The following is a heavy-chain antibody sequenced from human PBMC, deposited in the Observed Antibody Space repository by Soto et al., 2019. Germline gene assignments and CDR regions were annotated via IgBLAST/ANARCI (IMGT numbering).Heavy chain of an antibody. CDR2: ISGGGGST. J-gene: IGHJ4*02. D-gene: IGHD3-22*01. Sequence: GGSLRLSYAASGFTFSSYAMSSARQAPGKGLEWVSAISGGGGSTYYADSVKGRFTISRDNSKNTLYLQMNSLRAEDTAVYYCAKATYYYDSSGYYYHEYWGQGTLVTVSS. CDR3: AKATYYYDSSGYYYHEY. CDR1: GFTFSSYA. V-gene: IGHV3-23*01.